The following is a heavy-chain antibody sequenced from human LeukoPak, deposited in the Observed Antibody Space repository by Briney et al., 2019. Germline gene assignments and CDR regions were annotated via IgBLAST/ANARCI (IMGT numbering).Heavy chain of an antibody. CDR2: IYYSGST. J-gene: IGHJ4*02. D-gene: IGHD3-10*01. CDR3: AREQTYYYGSGNLDY. V-gene: IGHV4-39*07. CDR1: GGSISSSSYY. Sequence: PSETLSLTCTVSGGSISSSSYYWGWIRHPPGKGLEWIGSIYYSGSTYYNPSLKSRVTISVDTSKNQFSLKLSSVTAADTAVYYCAREQTYYYGSGNLDYWGQGTLVTVSS.